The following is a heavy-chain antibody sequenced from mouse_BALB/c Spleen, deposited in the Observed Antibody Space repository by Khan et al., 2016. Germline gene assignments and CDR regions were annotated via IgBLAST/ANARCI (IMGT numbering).Heavy chain of an antibody. CDR1: GFTFSDYY. J-gene: IGHJ1*01. Sequence: EVELVESGGGLVKPGGSLKLSCAASGFTFSDYYMYWVRQTPAKRLEWVATISDGGRYTYYPDSVTGQFTISRDNAKNNLDLQMCSLKSEDTAMYYCARTYGNYGYFDVWGAGTTVTVSS. D-gene: IGHD2-1*01. CDR3: ARTYGNYGYFDV. CDR2: ISDGGRYT. V-gene: IGHV5-4*02.